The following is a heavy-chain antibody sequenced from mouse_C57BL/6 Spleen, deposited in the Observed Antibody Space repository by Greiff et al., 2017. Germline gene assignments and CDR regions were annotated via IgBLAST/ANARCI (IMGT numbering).Heavy chain of an antibody. D-gene: IGHD2-5*01. Sequence: EVKVVESGGGLVKPGGSLKLSCAASGFTFSSYAMSWVRQTPEKRLEWVATISDGGSYTYYPNNVTGRFTISRDNAKNNLYLQMSHLKSEDTAMYYCAREGSNYYFDYWGQGTTLTVSS. CDR3: AREGSNYYFDY. J-gene: IGHJ2*01. CDR2: ISDGGSYT. V-gene: IGHV5-4*01. CDR1: GFTFSSYA.